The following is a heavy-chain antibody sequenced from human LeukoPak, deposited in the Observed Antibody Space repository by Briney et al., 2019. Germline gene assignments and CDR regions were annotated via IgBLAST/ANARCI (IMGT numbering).Heavy chain of an antibody. CDR1: GFTFSSYG. Sequence: PGGSLRLSCAASGFTFSSYGMHWVRQAPGTGLEWVAFIQFDGNGEYYADSVKGRFTISRDNSKNTLYLQMNSLRAEDTAVYYCAKSGSGKVDYWGQGTLVTVSS. CDR3: AKSGSGKVDY. CDR2: IQFDGNGE. V-gene: IGHV3-30*02. J-gene: IGHJ4*02. D-gene: IGHD3-10*01.